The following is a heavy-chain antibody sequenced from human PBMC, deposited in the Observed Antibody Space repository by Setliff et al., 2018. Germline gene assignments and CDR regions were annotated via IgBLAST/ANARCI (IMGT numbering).Heavy chain of an antibody. CDR2: FDPEDGET. J-gene: IGHJ4*02. CDR3: ARVYYGSGSLYDY. Sequence: ASVKVSCKASGYTFTSYAMNWVRQAPGQGLEWMGGFDPEDGETIYAQKFQGRVTMTEDTSTDTAYMELRSLRSDDTAVYYCARVYYGSGSLYDYWGQGTLVTVSS. CDR1: GYTFTSYA. D-gene: IGHD3-10*01. V-gene: IGHV1-24*01.